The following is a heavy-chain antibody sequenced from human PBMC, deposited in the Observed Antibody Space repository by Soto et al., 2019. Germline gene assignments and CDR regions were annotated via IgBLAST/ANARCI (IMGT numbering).Heavy chain of an antibody. Sequence: EVQLVESGGGLVQPGGSLRLSCAASGFTVSSNYMSWVRQAPGKGLEWVSVIYSGGSTYYADSVKGRFTISRDNSKNTVYVQMNSLRAEDTAVYYCASVGDDQGRYSYYGMDVWGQGTTVTVSS. D-gene: IGHD1-26*01. CDR1: GFTVSSNY. CDR3: ASVGDDQGRYSYYGMDV. CDR2: IYSGGST. J-gene: IGHJ6*02. V-gene: IGHV3-66*01.